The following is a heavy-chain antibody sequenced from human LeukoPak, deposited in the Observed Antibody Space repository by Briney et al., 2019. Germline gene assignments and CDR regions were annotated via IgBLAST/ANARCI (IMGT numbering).Heavy chain of an antibody. CDR2: IWYDGSNK. Sequence: PGGSLRLSCAASGFTFSSYGMHWVRQAPGKGLEWVAVIWYDGSNKYYADSVKGRFTISRDNSKNTLYMQMNSLRAEDTAVYYCARDIYSERDSSSWYRAFDIWGQGTMVTVSS. D-gene: IGHD6-13*01. J-gene: IGHJ3*02. V-gene: IGHV3-33*01. CDR1: GFTFSSYG. CDR3: ARDIYSERDSSSWYRAFDI.